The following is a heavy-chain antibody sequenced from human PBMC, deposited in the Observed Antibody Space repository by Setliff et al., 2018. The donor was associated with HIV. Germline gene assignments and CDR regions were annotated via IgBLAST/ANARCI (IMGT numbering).Heavy chain of an antibody. V-gene: IGHV1-69*10. CDR3: ATVGPTIWGAFDI. Sequence: VASVKVSCKASGGTFSSYAISWVRHAPGHGLEWMGGIIPILGIANYAQKFQGRVTITADESTSTAYMELSSLRSEDTAVYYCATVGPTIWGAFDIWGQGTMVTVSS. J-gene: IGHJ3*02. CDR2: IIPILGIA. D-gene: IGHD3-16*01. CDR1: GGTFSSYA.